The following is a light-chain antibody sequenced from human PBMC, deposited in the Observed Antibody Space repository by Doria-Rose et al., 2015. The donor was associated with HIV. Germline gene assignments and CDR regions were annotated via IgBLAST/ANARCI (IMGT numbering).Light chain of an antibody. J-gene: IGKJ1*01. CDR2: DGS. Sequence: TQSPGTLSLSPGERATLSCMDSQRFSRTYFAWYQQRPGQAPSLLIYDGSTRATGIPDRFSASGSGTDFTLTINRLEPEDFALYYCHQYGTSWTFGQGTKVEI. V-gene: IGKV3-20*01. CDR3: HQYGTSWT. CDR1: QRFSRTY.